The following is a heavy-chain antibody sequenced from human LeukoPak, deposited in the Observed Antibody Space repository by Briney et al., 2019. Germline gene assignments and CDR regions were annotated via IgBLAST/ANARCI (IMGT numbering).Heavy chain of an antibody. Sequence: LPGGSLRLSCAASGFTFDDYAMHWARQAPGKGLEWVSGISWNSDTLGYADSVKGQFTISRDNAKNPLYLQMDSLRAEDTAFYYCAKARGGSYSGIEYWGQGILVIVSS. CDR2: ISWNSDTL. J-gene: IGHJ4*02. D-gene: IGHD1-26*01. CDR3: AKARGGSYSGIEY. V-gene: IGHV3-9*01. CDR1: GFTFDDYA.